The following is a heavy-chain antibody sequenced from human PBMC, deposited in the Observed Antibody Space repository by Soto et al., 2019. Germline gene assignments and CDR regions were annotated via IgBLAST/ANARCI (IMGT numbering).Heavy chain of an antibody. Sequence: GGSLRLSYRALTNYSVKLVRQAPGKGLEWVSSISSNGAHPYYGDSVRGRFTISRDNAKNSVDLQMNSLRAEDTAVYYCVRGYGDYEGFQYWGQGTRVTVSS. CDR1: TNYS. J-gene: IGHJ4*02. CDR2: ISSNGAHP. CDR3: VRGYGDYEGFQY. V-gene: IGHV3-21*01. D-gene: IGHD4-17*01.